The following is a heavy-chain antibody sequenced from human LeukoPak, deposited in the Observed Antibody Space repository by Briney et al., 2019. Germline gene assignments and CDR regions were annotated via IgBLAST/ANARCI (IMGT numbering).Heavy chain of an antibody. D-gene: IGHD3-22*01. J-gene: IGHJ4*02. CDR2: INPNSGGT. CDR1: GYTFTGYY. V-gene: IGHV1-2*02. CDR3: AGGLGVISRRQGDDY. Sequence: GASVKVSCKASGYTFTGYYMHWVRQAPGQGLEWMGWINPNSGGTNYAQKFQGRVTMTRDTSISTAYMELSRLRSDDTAVYYCAGGLGVISRRQGDDYWGQGTLVTVSS.